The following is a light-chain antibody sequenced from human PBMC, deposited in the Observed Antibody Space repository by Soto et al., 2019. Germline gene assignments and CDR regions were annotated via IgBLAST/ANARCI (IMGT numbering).Light chain of an antibody. J-gene: IGLJ1*01. V-gene: IGLV2-18*02. CDR3: NSFTISSTDA. CDR1: SSDIGSYNR. CDR2: EVS. Sequence: QSALTQPPSVSGSPGQSVTISCTGTSSDIGSYNRVSWYQQPPGTAPKLMIYEVSNRPSGVPDRFSGSKSGNTASLTISGLQAEDEADYYCNSFTISSTDAFGTGTKVTVL.